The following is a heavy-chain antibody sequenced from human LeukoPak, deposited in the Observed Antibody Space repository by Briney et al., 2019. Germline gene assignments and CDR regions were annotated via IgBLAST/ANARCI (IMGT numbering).Heavy chain of an antibody. CDR1: GFTFSSYA. V-gene: IGHV3-23*01. CDR2: ISGSGGST. D-gene: IGHD2-2*01. CDR3: ASRPGADIGPLDY. Sequence: GGSLRLSCAASGFTFSSYAMSWVRQAPGKGLEWVSSISGSGGSTYYADSVKGRFTISRDNSKNTLYLQMNSLRADETAAYYCASRPGADIGPLDYWGQGTLVTVSS. J-gene: IGHJ4*02.